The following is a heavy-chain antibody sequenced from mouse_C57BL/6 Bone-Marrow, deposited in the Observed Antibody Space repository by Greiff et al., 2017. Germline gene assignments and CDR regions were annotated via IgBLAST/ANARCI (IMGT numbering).Heavy chain of an antibody. CDR3: ARPYYSNYWYFDV. CDR2: IYPGSGST. CDR1: GYTFTSYW. D-gene: IGHD2-5*01. Sequence: QVQLQQPGAELVQPGASVKMSCKASGYTFTSYWITWVKQRPGQGLEWLGDIYPGSGSTNYNEKFKSKATLTVDTSSITAYMKLSSLTSEDSAVYYGARPYYSNYWYFDVWGTGTTVTVSS. J-gene: IGHJ1*03. V-gene: IGHV1-55*01.